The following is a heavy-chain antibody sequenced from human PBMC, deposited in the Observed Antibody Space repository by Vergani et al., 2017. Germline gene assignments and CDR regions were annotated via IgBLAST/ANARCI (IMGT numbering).Heavy chain of an antibody. Sequence: QVQLQESSPGLVKPSETLSLTCTVSGGSISSYYWSWIRQPPGKGLEWIGYIYTSGSTNYNPSLKSRVTISVDTSKNQFSLKLSSVTAADTAVYYCARLLYVTGWFDPWGQGTLVTVSS. V-gene: IGHV4-4*09. D-gene: IGHD2-8*01. CDR3: ARLLYVTGWFDP. J-gene: IGHJ5*02. CDR1: GGSISSYY. CDR2: IYTSGST.